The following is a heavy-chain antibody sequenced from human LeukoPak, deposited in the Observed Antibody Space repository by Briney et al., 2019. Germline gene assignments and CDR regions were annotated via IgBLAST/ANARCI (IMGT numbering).Heavy chain of an antibody. J-gene: IGHJ5*02. Sequence: PSETLSLTCAVSGGSISSSNWWSWVRQPPGKGLEWIGEIYHSGSTNYNPSLKSRVTISVDKSKNQFSLKLSSVTAADTAVYYCRARAITMMGNWFDPWGQGTLVTVSS. V-gene: IGHV4-4*02. CDR3: RARAITMMGNWFDP. D-gene: IGHD3-22*01. CDR2: IYHSGST. CDR1: GGSISSSNW.